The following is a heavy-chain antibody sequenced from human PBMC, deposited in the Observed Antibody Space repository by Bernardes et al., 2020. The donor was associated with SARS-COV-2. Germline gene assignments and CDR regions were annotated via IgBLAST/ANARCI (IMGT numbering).Heavy chain of an antibody. CDR2: INYIGTT. V-gene: IGHV4-59*01. Sequence: SETLSLTRTVSGGSISDYYWSWIRQPPGKGLEWIGYINYIGTTNYKASLKSRVSISGDTSKNQFSLKVTSVTAADTAVYYCVAGVWGSYRFVPFDYWGQGTLVTVSS. CDR1: GGSISDYY. D-gene: IGHD3-16*02. J-gene: IGHJ4*02. CDR3: VAGVWGSYRFVPFDY.